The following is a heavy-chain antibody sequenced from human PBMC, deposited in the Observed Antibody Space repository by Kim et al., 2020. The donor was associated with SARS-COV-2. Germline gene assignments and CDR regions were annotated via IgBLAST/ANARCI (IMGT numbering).Heavy chain of an antibody. J-gene: IGHJ4*02. V-gene: IGHV3-30*18. CDR2: ISYDGSNK. Sequence: GGSLRLSCAASGFTFSSYGMHWVRQAPGKGLEWVAVISYDGSNKYYADSVKGRFTISRDNSKNTLYLQMNSLRAEDTAVYYCAKETGPDWLPPPAGFDYWGQGTLVTVSS. CDR1: GFTFSSYG. D-gene: IGHD3-9*01. CDR3: AKETGPDWLPPPAGFDY.